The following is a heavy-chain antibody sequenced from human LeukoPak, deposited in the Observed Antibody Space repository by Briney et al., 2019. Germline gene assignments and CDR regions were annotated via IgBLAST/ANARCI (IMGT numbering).Heavy chain of an antibody. CDR1: GYTFTSYD. J-gene: IGHJ4*02. CDR3: ARVPIVAAGFETD. V-gene: IGHV1-8*01. D-gene: IGHD6-13*01. Sequence: VASVKVSCKASGYTFTSYDINWVRQTTGQGLEWMGWMNPNSGNTGYAQKFQGRVTMTRNTSISTAYMELSSLRSEDTAVYYCARVPIVAAGFETDWGQGTLVTVSS. CDR2: MNPNSGNT.